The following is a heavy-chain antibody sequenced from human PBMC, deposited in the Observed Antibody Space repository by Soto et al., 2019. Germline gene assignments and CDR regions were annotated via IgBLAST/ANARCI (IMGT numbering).Heavy chain of an antibody. CDR3: AREDCTNGVCYDAFDI. CDR2: ISSSSSTI. V-gene: IGHV3-48*02. D-gene: IGHD2-8*01. Sequence: GGSLRLSCAASGFTFSSYSMNWVRQAPGKGLGWVSCISSSSSTIYYADSVKGRFAISRDNAKNSLYLQMNRLRDEDTVVYYCAREDCTNGVCYDAFDIWGQGTMVTVSS. CDR1: GFTFSSYS. J-gene: IGHJ3*02.